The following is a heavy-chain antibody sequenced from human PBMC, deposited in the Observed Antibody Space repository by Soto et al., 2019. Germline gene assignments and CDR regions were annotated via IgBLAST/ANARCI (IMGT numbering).Heavy chain of an antibody. Sequence: PSETLSLTCTVSGDSVSSGSYYWSWIRQPPGKGLEWIGYNYHIGSTNYNPSLKSRVTIAVDTSKNQFSLKLSSVTAADTAVYYCASNPHGIAVPEYFYGMDVWGQGTTVT. CDR1: GDSVSSGSYY. CDR3: ASNPHGIAVPEYFYGMDV. D-gene: IGHD6-19*01. J-gene: IGHJ6*02. CDR2: NYHIGST. V-gene: IGHV4-61*01.